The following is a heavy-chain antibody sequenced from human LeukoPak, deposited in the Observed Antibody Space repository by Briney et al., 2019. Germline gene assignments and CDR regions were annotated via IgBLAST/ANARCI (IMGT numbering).Heavy chain of an antibody. CDR3: ARGISSSWYAPLNNWFDP. Sequence: GGSLRLSCAASGFTFSSYWMSWVRQAPGKGLEWVANIKQDGSEKYYVDSVKGRFTISRDNAKNSLYLQMNSLRAEDTAVYYCARGISSSWYAPLNNWFDPWGQGTLVTVSS. J-gene: IGHJ5*02. D-gene: IGHD6-13*01. V-gene: IGHV3-7*01. CDR1: GFTFSSYW. CDR2: IKQDGSEK.